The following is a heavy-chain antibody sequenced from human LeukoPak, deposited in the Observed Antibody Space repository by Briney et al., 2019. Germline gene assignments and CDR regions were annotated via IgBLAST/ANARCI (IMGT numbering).Heavy chain of an antibody. D-gene: IGHD3-10*01. CDR3: ARGDYYGSRGDY. Sequence: GGSLRLSCAASGFTFSNAWMNWVRQAPGKGLEWVSAISGGGGTTYYADSVKGRFTISRDNSKNTLFLQMNSLRAEDTAVYYCARGDYYGSRGDYWGQGTLVTVSS. V-gene: IGHV3-23*01. CDR2: ISGGGGTT. CDR1: GFTFSNAW. J-gene: IGHJ4*02.